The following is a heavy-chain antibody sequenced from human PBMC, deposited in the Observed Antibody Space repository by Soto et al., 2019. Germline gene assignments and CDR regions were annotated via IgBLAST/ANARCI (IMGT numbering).Heavy chain of an antibody. CDR3: ANSRISMVRGLIIIPNY. J-gene: IGHJ4*02. CDR1: GFPFSGYA. V-gene: IGHV3-23*01. CDR2: LSASGDTT. D-gene: IGHD3-10*01. Sequence: EVQLLESGGGLVQPGGSLRLSCAASGFPFSGYAMTWVRQAPGKGLEWVSGLSASGDTTYYADSVKGRFTVSRHNSKNTMYLLMNSLRAEYTSVYYCANSRISMVRGLIIIPNYWGQGTLVTVSS.